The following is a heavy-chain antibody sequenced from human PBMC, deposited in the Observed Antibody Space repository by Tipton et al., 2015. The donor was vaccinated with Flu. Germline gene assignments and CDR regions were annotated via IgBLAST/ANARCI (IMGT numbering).Heavy chain of an antibody. J-gene: IGHJ4*02. D-gene: IGHD6-13*01. CDR3: ARGGLAPGNY. V-gene: IGHV3-7*01. CDR1: GFKFDDYG. Sequence: SLRLSCAASGFKFDDYGMSWVRQAPSQGLEWVANIRQDGGQEYYLNSVRGRFTISRDNARNSLYLQMDGLRAEDTAVYYCARGGLAPGNYWGQGTLVTVSS. CDR2: IRQDGGQE.